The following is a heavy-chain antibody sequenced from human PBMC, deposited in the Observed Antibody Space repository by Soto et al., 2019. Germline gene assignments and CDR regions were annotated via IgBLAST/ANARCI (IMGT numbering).Heavy chain of an antibody. CDR1: GGSISSYY. V-gene: IGHV4-59*01. Sequence: SETLSLTCTVSGGSISSYYWNWMRQSPGKGLEWIGNIYYSGSTNYNPSLKSRFTISVDTSKNQFSLKLSSVTAADTAVYYCARGSGYGGDFDYWGQGTLVTVSS. J-gene: IGHJ4*02. CDR2: IYYSGST. CDR3: ARGSGYGGDFDY. D-gene: IGHD5-12*01.